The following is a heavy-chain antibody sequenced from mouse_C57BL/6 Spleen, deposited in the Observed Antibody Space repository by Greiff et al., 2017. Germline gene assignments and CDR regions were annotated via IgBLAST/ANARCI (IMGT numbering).Heavy chain of an antibody. CDR3: ARKIYDYDVGYAMDY. Sequence: EVMLVESGGGLVKPGGSLKLSCAASGFTFSDYGMHWVRQAPEKGLEWVAYISSGSSTIYYADTVKGRFTISRDNAKNTLFLQMTSLRSEDTAMYYCARKIYDYDVGYAMDYWGQGTSVTVSS. CDR1: GFTFSDYG. CDR2: ISSGSSTI. D-gene: IGHD2-4*01. J-gene: IGHJ4*01. V-gene: IGHV5-17*01.